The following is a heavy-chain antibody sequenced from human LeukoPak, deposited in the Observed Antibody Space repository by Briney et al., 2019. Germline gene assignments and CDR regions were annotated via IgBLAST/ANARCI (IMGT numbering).Heavy chain of an antibody. CDR3: ARSGPEQWGSNFYFYMDV. J-gene: IGHJ6*03. Sequence: PGGSLRLSCAVSGFTFNTYFMHWVRQSPGKGLGWVSHIGTDGTDTAYADSVKGRFTISRDNAKDTLYLQMHSLRAEDTAVYYCARSGPEQWGSNFYFYMDVWGKGTTLTVSS. CDR2: IGTDGTDT. CDR1: GFTFNTYF. V-gene: IGHV3-74*01. D-gene: IGHD1-26*01.